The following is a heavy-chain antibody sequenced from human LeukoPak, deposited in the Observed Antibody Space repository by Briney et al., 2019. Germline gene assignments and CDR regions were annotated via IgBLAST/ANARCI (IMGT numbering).Heavy chain of an antibody. D-gene: IGHD3-10*01. CDR2: IYYSGST. J-gene: IGHJ5*02. CDR1: GGSISSYY. V-gene: IGHV4-59*01. Sequence: SETLSLTCTVSGGSISSYYWSWIRQPPGKGLEWIGYIYYSGSTNYNPSLKSRVTISVDTSKNQFSLKLSSVTPADTAVYYCARGGYYGSGNDFRFDPWGQGTLVTVSS. CDR3: ARGGYYGSGNDFRFDP.